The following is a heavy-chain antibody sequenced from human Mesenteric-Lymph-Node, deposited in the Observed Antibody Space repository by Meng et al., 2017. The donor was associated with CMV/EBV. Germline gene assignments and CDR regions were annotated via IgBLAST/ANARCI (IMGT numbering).Heavy chain of an antibody. CDR1: GFTFSSYV. V-gene: IGHV3-48*04. CDR3: AKAYLRYQLLSIGFDY. J-gene: IGHJ4*02. D-gene: IGHD2-2*01. Sequence: GESLKISCAASGFTFSSYVMSWVRQAPGKGLEWVSYISSSGSTIYYADSVKGRFTISRDNAKNSLYLQMNSLRAEDTAVYYCAKAYLRYQLLSIGFDYWGQGTLVTVSS. CDR2: ISSSGSTI.